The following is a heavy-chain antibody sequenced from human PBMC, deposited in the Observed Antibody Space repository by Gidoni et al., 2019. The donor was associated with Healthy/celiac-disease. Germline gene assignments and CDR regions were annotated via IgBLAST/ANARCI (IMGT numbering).Heavy chain of an antibody. D-gene: IGHD3-3*01. CDR3: AKDRITIFGVVKYYFDY. J-gene: IGHJ4*02. CDR2: ISGSGGST. CDR1: GFTFSSYA. V-gene: IGHV3-23*01. Sequence: EVQLLESGGGLVQPGGSLRLSCAASGFTFSSYAMSWVRQAPGKGLEWVSAISGSGGSTYYADSVKGRFTISRDNSKNTLYLQMNSLRAEDTAVYYCAKDRITIFGVVKYYFDYWGQGTLVTVSS.